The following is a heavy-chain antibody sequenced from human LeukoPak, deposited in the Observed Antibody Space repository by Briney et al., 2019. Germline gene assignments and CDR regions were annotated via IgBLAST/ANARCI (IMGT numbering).Heavy chain of an antibody. V-gene: IGHV3-48*01. CDR3: ARVDYGNNFDY. CDR1: GFTRSRYS. CDR2: ISSSRSTI. J-gene: IGHJ4*02. Sequence: QPGGSLRLSCAASGFTRSRYSAKGVRQAPGMGLGWVSYISSSRSTIYYADPAKGRFTISRDNAKNSLYPQMNSPRAEDTAVYYCARVDYGNNFDYWGQGNLVTVSS. D-gene: IGHD4/OR15-4a*01.